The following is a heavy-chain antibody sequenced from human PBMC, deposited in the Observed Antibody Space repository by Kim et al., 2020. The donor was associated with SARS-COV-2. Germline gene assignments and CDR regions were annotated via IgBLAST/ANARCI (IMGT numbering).Heavy chain of an antibody. Sequence: ASVKVSCKASGYTFTSYGISWVRQAPGQGLEWMGWISAYNGNTNYAQKLQGRVTMTTDTSTSTAYMELRSLRSDDTAVYYCARDFWFGELLKTYNWFDPWGQGTLVTVSS. V-gene: IGHV1-18*04. CDR2: ISAYNGNT. D-gene: IGHD3-10*01. CDR3: ARDFWFGELLKTYNWFDP. CDR1: GYTFTSYG. J-gene: IGHJ5*02.